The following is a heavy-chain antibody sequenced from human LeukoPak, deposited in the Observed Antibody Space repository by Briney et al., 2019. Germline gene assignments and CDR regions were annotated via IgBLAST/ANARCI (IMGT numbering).Heavy chain of an antibody. CDR3: ASPCGGDCSGAFDI. Sequence: ASETLSLTCTVSGGSISSYYWSWIRQPPGKGLEWIGYIYYSGSTNYNPSLKSRVTISVDTSKNQFSLKLSSVTAADTAVYYCASPCGGDCSGAFDIWGQGTMVTVSS. CDR2: IYYSGST. V-gene: IGHV4-59*08. D-gene: IGHD2-21*02. J-gene: IGHJ3*02. CDR1: GGSISSYY.